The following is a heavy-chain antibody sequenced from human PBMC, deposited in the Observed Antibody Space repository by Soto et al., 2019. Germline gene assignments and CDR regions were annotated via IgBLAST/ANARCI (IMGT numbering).Heavy chain of an antibody. D-gene: IGHD6-19*01. Sequence: GGSLRLSCSASGFTFSSYAMHWVRPAPGKGLEWVAVISYDGSNKYYADSVKGRFTISRDNSKNTLYLQMNSLRAEDTAVYYCARDQIAVAASAYYFDYWGQGTLVTVSS. CDR3: ARDQIAVAASAYYFDY. CDR1: GFTFSSYA. CDR2: ISYDGSNK. J-gene: IGHJ4*02. V-gene: IGHV3-30-3*01.